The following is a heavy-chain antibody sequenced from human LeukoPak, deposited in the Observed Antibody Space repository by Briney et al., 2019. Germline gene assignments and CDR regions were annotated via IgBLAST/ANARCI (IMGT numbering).Heavy chain of an antibody. CDR3: AGAVAAGFHYYYYYMDV. V-gene: IGHV4-4*07. CDR2: IYTSGST. J-gene: IGHJ6*03. Sequence: SETLSLTCTASGGSISSYYWSWIRQPAGKGLEWIGRIYTSGSTNYNPSLKSRVTMSVDTSKNQFSLKLSSVTAADTAVYYCAGAVAAGFHYYYYYMDVWGKGTTVTVSS. CDR1: GGSISSYY. D-gene: IGHD2-15*01.